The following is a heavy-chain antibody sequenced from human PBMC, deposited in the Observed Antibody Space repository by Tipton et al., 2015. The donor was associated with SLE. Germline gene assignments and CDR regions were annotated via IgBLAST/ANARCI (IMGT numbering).Heavy chain of an antibody. CDR3: AVNVVVKVQVDY. D-gene: IGHD2-21*01. CDR2: INHSGST. J-gene: IGHJ4*02. CDR1: GGSFSGYY. Sequence: LRLSCAVYGGSFSGYYWSWIRQPPGKGLEWIGEINHSGSTNYNPSLKSRVTISVDTSKNQFSLKLTSVTAADTAVYYCAVNVVVKVQVDYWGPGALVTVSS. V-gene: IGHV4-34*01.